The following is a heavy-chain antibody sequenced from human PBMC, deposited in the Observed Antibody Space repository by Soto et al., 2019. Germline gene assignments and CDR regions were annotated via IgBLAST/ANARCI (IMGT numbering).Heavy chain of an antibody. V-gene: IGHV1-3*04. CDR2: INTGNGNT. Sequence: ASVQVSCKASGYNFTTYAMLWVRQAPGQRPEWMGWINTGNGNTKYSPKFQGRVTITRDTSASTAYMELSSLKSEATAVYYCASGDTLYYNYYRRDGCGKGCTVTVSS. J-gene: IGHJ6*04. CDR1: GYNFTTYA. D-gene: IGHD3-16*01. CDR3: ASGDTLYYNYYRRDG.